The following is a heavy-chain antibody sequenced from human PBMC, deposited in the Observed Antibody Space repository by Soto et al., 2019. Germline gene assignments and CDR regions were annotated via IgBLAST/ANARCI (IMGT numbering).Heavy chain of an antibody. V-gene: IGHV4-39*01. CDR3: ARHVGISVVPADDWFDP. CDR1: GGSISSSSYY. J-gene: IGHJ5*02. D-gene: IGHD2-2*01. Sequence: PSETLSLTCTVSGGSISSSSYYWGWIRQPPGKGLEWIGSIYYSGSTYYNPSLKSRVTISVDTSKNQFSLKLSSVTAADTAVYYCARHVGISVVPADDWFDPWGQGTLVTVSS. CDR2: IYYSGST.